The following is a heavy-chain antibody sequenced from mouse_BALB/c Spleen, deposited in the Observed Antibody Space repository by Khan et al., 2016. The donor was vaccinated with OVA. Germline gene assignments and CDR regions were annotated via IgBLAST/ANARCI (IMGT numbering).Heavy chain of an antibody. J-gene: IGHJ4*01. CDR1: GYTFPSNT. CDR3: ARRTTGYAMDY. V-gene: IGHV1-4*01. CDR2: INPRSDYN. D-gene: IGHD2-14*01. Sequence: QVQLQQSGAELARPGASVKMSCKASGYTFPSNTMHWVKQRPGQGLEWIGYINPRSDYNIYNQKFKEKATLNADISSTTADMQLSSLTSDDSAVYYCARRTTGYAMDYWGQGTSVTVSS.